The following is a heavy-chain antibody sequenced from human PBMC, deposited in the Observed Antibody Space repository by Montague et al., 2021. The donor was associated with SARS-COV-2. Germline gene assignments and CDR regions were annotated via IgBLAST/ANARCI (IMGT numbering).Heavy chain of an antibody. CDR3: ARDSGSRFGVVTQFGY. CDR2: ISSSGSTI. CDR1: GFTFSSYE. Sequence: SLRLSCAASGFTFSSYEMNWVRQAPGKGLEWVSYISSSGSTIYYADSVKGRFTISRDNAKNSLYLQMNSLRAEDTAVYYCARDSGSRFGVVTQFGYWGQGTLVTVSS. V-gene: IGHV3-48*03. D-gene: IGHD3-3*01. J-gene: IGHJ4*02.